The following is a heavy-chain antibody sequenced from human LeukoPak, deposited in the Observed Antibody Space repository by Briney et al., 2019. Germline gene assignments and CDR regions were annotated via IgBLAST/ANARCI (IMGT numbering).Heavy chain of an antibody. CDR1: GYSFTSYW. V-gene: IGHV5-51*01. CDR3: ARAHSGTYMDV. D-gene: IGHD3-10*01. Sequence: GESLKISCKGSGYSFTSYWIGWVRQVPGKGLEWMGIIYASDSDTRYSPSFQGQVSISADKTISTAYLQWSSLKASDTAMYSCARAHSGTYMDVWGKGTTVTVSS. J-gene: IGHJ6*03. CDR2: IYASDSDT.